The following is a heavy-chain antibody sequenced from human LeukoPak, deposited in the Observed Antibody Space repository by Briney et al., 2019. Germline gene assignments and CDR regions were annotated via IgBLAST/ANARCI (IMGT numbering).Heavy chain of an antibody. V-gene: IGHV3-23*01. Sequence: PGGSLRLSCAASGFTFSSYAMSWVRQAPGKGLEWVSAINGSGGSTYYADSVKGRFTISRDNSKNTLYLQMNSLRAEDTAVYYCAKDYSRSVYCSSTSCFTTFDYWGQGTLVTVSS. CDR2: INGSGGST. D-gene: IGHD2-2*02. J-gene: IGHJ4*02. CDR3: AKDYSRSVYCSSTSCFTTFDY. CDR1: GFTFSSYA.